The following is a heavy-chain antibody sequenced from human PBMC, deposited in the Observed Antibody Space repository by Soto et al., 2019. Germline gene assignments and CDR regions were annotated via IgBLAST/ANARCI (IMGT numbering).Heavy chain of an antibody. D-gene: IGHD2-21*01. CDR1: GYTFNNYG. CDR3: ARSVRVASPGDY. Sequence: QVQLLQSGAEVKNPGASVEVSCKTSGYTFNNYGITWVRQAPGQGLEWTGWISGYNGNTNYAQKFQDRLTMTLDTSTSTAYMELRSLRSDDTAVYCCARSVRVASPGDYWGQGTLATVSS. V-gene: IGHV1-18*04. CDR2: ISGYNGNT. J-gene: IGHJ4*02.